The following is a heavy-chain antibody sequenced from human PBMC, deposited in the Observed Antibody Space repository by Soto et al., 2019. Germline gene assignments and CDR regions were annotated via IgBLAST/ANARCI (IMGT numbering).Heavy chain of an antibody. J-gene: IGHJ4*02. CDR2: ISGSGGST. Sequence: EVQLLEPGGGLVQPGGSLRLSCAASGFTFSSYAMSWVRQAPGKGLEWVSAISGSGGSTYYADSVKGRFTISRDNSKNTLYLQMNSLRAEDTAVYYCAKDMAYYDILTGYYNPYSFDYWGQGTLVTVSS. CDR1: GFTFSSYA. CDR3: AKDMAYYDILTGYYNPYSFDY. D-gene: IGHD3-9*01. V-gene: IGHV3-23*01.